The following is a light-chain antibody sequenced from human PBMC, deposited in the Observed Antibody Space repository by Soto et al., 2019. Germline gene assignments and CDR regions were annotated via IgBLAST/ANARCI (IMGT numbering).Light chain of an antibody. CDR3: CSYAGSRTFV. CDR1: SSDVGAYNL. CDR2: EGT. V-gene: IGLV2-23*01. J-gene: IGLJ3*02. Sequence: QSALTQPASVSGSPGQSITVSCTGTSSDVGAYNLVSWYQQHPGKAPRFIIYEGTKRPSGISDRFSGSKSDNTASLTISGLRAEDEAHYHCCSYAGSRTFVFGGGTKVTVL.